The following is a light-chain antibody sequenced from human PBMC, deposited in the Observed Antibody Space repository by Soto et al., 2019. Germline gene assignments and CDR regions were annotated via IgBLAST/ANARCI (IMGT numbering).Light chain of an antibody. CDR2: DAS. Sequence: DIQLTQSPSSLSASVGDRVTITCQARQDINNYVNWYQQKAGTAPNLLIYDASTLKPGVPSRFSGGGSGTDFTFTISRLQPEDFATYFCEQSDDLPTFCQGTRLDSK. CDR1: QDINNY. J-gene: IGKJ5*01. CDR3: EQSDDLPT. V-gene: IGKV1-33*01.